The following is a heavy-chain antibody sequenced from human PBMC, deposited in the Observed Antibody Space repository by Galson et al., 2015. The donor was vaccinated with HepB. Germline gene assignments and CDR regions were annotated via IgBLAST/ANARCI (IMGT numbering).Heavy chain of an antibody. J-gene: IGHJ4*02. Sequence: SVKVSCKASGYTFTSYGISWVRQAPGQGPEWMGWISAYNGNTNYAQKLQGRVTMTTDTSTSTAYMELRSLRSDDTAVYYCARSRYCSGGSCYSGSDYWGQGTLVTVSS. CDR1: GYTFTSYG. D-gene: IGHD2-15*01. CDR3: ARSRYCSGGSCYSGSDY. CDR2: ISAYNGNT. V-gene: IGHV1-18*04.